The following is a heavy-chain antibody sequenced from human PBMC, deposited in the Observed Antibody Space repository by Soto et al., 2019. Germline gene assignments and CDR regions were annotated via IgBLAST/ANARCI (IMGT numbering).Heavy chain of an antibody. D-gene: IGHD3-22*01. CDR1: EGSCSGYY. CDR3: ARHFVAVVIKGWGL. Sequence: LTWAVEEGSCSGYYWSWIRQTPGKGLEWIGEINHSGSTNYNPSLKSRVTISVDTSKNQFSLKLSSVTAADTAVYYCARHFVAVVIKGWGLWGQGTLVTVSS. J-gene: IGHJ4*02. CDR2: INHSGST. V-gene: IGHV4-34*01.